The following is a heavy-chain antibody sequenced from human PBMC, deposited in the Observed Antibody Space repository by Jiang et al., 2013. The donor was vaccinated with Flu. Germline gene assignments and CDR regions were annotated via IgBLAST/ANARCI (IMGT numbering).Heavy chain of an antibody. CDR1: GASISSFY. J-gene: IGHJ4*02. CDR3: ARGELVFDY. D-gene: IGHD6-6*01. CDR2: IYYSGST. Sequence: PGLVKPSETLSLTCSVSGASISSFYWSWIRQPPGKGLEWIGYIYYSGSTNYNPSLKSRVTISVDTSKNQFSLKLSSVTAADTAVYYCARGELVFDYWGQGTLVTVSS. V-gene: IGHV4-59*01.